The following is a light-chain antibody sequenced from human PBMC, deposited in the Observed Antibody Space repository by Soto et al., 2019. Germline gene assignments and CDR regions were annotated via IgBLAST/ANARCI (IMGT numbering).Light chain of an antibody. CDR3: SSYAGSNIYV. CDR2: EVS. V-gene: IGLV2-8*01. J-gene: IGLJ1*01. CDR1: SSDVGGYNY. Sequence: QSALTQPASVSGSPGQSITISCTGTSSDVGGYNYVSWYQQNPGKAPKLIIYEVSKRPPGVPDRFSGSKSGNTASLSVSGLQAEDDGDYYCSSYAGSNIYVFGTGTKLTVL.